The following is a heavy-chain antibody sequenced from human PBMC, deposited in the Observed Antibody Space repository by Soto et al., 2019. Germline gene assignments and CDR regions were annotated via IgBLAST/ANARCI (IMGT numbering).Heavy chain of an antibody. J-gene: IGHJ4*02. D-gene: IGHD6-19*01. CDR1: GGSINSYF. V-gene: IGHV4-59*01. CDR2: IDDSGTT. Sequence: PSETLSLTCTVSGGSINSYFWTWLRQPPGRGLECIAYIDDSGTTTYSPSLRSRVTISVDTSTNQFSLNLKSVTAADTAVYYCARGGSSGWYLDYWGLGTLVTSPQ. CDR3: ARGGSSGWYLDY.